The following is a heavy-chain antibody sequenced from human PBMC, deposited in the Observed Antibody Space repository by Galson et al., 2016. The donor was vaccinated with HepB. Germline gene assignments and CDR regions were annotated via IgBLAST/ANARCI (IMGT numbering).Heavy chain of an antibody. CDR1: GFMFSSYG. Sequence: SLRLSCAASGFMFSSYGMHWVRQAPGKGLEWISYISSGGGTIYYADSVMGRFTISRDNANNLLYLQMNSLRAEDTAIYYCARVGWELIFSYFDYWGQGTLVTVSS. CDR3: ARVGWELIFSYFDY. D-gene: IGHD3-10*01. J-gene: IGHJ4*02. CDR2: ISSGGGTI. V-gene: IGHV3-48*03.